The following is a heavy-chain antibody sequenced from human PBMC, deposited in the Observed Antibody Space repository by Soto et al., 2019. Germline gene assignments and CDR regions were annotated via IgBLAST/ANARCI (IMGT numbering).Heavy chain of an antibody. V-gene: IGHV1-18*01. J-gene: IGHJ6*02. CDR3: ASQSSQTRNLLGYCSGGSCYGLFHGMDV. CDR2: ISVYNGNT. CDR1: GYTFTSYG. D-gene: IGHD2-15*01. Sequence: ASVKVSCKASGYTFTSYGISWVRQAPGQGLEWMGWISVYNGNTNYAQKLQGRVTMTTDTSTSTAYMELRSLRSDDTAVYYCASQSSQTRNLLGYCSGGSCYGLFHGMDVWG.